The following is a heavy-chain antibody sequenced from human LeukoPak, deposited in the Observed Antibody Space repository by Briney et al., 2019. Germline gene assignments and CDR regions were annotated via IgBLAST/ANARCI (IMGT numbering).Heavy chain of an antibody. J-gene: IGHJ4*02. CDR1: GYTFTSYD. V-gene: IGHV1-8*01. CDR3: ARAHPTYCTNGVCQVLDFFDY. CDR2: MNPNSGNT. D-gene: IGHD2-8*01. Sequence: ASVKVSCKASGYTFTSYDINWVRQATGQGLEWMGWMNPNSGNTGYAQEFQGRVTMTRNTSISTACMELSSLRSEDTAVYYCARAHPTYCTNGVCQVLDFFDYWGQGTLVTVSS.